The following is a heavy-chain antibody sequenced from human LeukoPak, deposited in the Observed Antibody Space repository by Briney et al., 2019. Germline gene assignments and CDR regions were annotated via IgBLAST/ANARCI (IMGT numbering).Heavy chain of an antibody. J-gene: IGHJ4*02. Sequence: SETLSLTCTVSGGSISSYYWSWIRQPAGKGLEWIGRIYTSGSTNYNASLKSRVSMSVDTSKNQFSLKLSSVTTADTAVFYCARENSGSYRELDYWGQGTLVTVSS. CDR2: IYTSGST. CDR3: ARENSGSYRELDY. V-gene: IGHV4-4*07. D-gene: IGHD1-26*01. CDR1: GGSISSYY.